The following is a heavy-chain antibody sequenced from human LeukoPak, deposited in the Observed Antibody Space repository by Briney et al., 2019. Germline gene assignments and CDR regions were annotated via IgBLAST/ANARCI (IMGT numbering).Heavy chain of an antibody. Sequence: GGSLRLSCVASGFTFSTYWMLWVRQVPGKGLVWVSRINPEGSRTTCADSVKGRFTISRDNAKNTVYLQMNSLRVEDTAVYYCTRDHITSWQIDFWGQGTMVTVSS. V-gene: IGHV3-74*03. CDR1: GFTFSTYW. CDR2: INPEGSRT. CDR3: TRDHITSWQIDF. D-gene: IGHD2-2*01. J-gene: IGHJ4*02.